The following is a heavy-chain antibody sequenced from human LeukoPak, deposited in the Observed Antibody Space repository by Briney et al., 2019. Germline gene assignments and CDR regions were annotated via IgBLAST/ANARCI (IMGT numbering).Heavy chain of an antibody. CDR2: MNQDRSEK. CDR1: GFTFSDSW. V-gene: IGHV3-7*01. Sequence: RPGGSLRLSCAASGFTFSDSWMSWVRQAPGKGLEWVANMNQDRSEKDYVDSVKGRFTISRDNARNSLYLQMSSLRAEDTAVYYCATYTLWVAGDVWGQGTTVTVSS. CDR3: ATYTLWVAGDV. J-gene: IGHJ6*02. D-gene: IGHD3-16*01.